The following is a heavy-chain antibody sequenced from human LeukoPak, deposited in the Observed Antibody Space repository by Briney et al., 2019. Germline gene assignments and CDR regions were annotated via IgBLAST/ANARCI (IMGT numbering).Heavy chain of an antibody. D-gene: IGHD3-22*01. Sequence: GGSLRLACAASGFTFSSYAMSWVRQAPGKGLEWVSAISGSGGSIYYADSVKGRFTISRDNSKNTLYLQMNSLRAEDTAVYYCAKALGSSGYDHDAFDIWGQGTMVTVSS. V-gene: IGHV3-23*01. CDR1: GFTFSSYA. CDR2: ISGSGGSI. CDR3: AKALGSSGYDHDAFDI. J-gene: IGHJ3*02.